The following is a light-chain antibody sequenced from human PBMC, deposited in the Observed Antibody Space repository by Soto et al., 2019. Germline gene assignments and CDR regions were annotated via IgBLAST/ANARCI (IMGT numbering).Light chain of an antibody. V-gene: IGLV2-14*01. Sequence: QSALTQPASVSGSPGQSITISCTGTSSDVGAYNYVSWYKQHPGKAPKLMIYEVSNRPSGVSHRFSGSKSDNTASLTISGLQTDDEADYYCSSYTSSRTLVFGTGTKATVL. CDR2: EVS. J-gene: IGLJ1*01. CDR3: SSYTSSRTLV. CDR1: SSDVGAYNY.